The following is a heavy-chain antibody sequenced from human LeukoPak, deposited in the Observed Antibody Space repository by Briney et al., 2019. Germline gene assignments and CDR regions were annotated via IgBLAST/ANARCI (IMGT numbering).Heavy chain of an antibody. Sequence: GRSLRLSCAASGFTFSTYGMHWVRQAPGKGLEWVAVISYDGSNEYYADSVKGRFTISRDNTKNSLYLQMSSLRAEDTAVYYCATDRGWRTSGYYLYYFEYWGQGTLVTFSS. V-gene: IGHV3-30*03. CDR2: ISYDGSNE. CDR3: ATDRGWRTSGYYLYYFEY. D-gene: IGHD3-3*01. CDR1: GFTFSTYG. J-gene: IGHJ4*02.